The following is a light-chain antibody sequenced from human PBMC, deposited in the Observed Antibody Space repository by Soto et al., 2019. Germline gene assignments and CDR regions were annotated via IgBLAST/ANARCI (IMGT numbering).Light chain of an antibody. CDR2: VAS. CDR3: QPYARSRFT. J-gene: IGKJ3*01. CDR1: QSVSSSY. Sequence: ESGLSQSPGTLSWSPGEIATLSRRASQSVSSSYLAWYQQKHGQAPRFLIYVASSRATGIRDRFSGSGTGTDFTLTLARLEPEDFAVYYCQPYARSRFTFGPGKKVDIQ. V-gene: IGKV3-20*01.